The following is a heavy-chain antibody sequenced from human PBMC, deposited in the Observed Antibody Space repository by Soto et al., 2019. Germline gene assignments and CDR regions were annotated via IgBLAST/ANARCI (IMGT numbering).Heavy chain of an antibody. CDR1: GFTFSRYA. CDR3: AKDSRGERGEVDY. V-gene: IGHV3-23*01. D-gene: IGHD3-16*01. Sequence: EVQLLESGGGLVQPGGSLSLSCAASGFTFSRYAMSWVRQAPGKGLEWVSDMSGSGGSTYYADSVKGRFTISRDNSKNTLYLQMNSLRAEDTAVYYCAKDSRGERGEVDYWGQGTLVTVSS. J-gene: IGHJ4*02. CDR2: MSGSGGST.